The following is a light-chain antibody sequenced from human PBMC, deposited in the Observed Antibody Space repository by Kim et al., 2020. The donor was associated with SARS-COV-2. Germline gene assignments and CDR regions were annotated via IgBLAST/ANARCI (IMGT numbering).Light chain of an antibody. Sequence: PGGGGTRAGGGGQGGRRSEGAWGEREPGQGRGLLVYDASSRATGIPDRFSGSGSGTDFTLTISGLEPEDLAVYYCQQHGSSPLTFGGGTKVDIK. CDR3: QQHGSSPLT. CDR2: DAS. CDR1: QGGRRSE. J-gene: IGKJ4*01. V-gene: IGKV3D-20*01.